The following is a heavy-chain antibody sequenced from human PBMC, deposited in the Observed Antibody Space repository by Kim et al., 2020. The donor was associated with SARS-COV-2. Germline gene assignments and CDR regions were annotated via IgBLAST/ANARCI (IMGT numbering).Heavy chain of an antibody. CDR3: ARVGIAAAEGWFDP. CDR1: GGSISSYY. J-gene: IGHJ5*02. D-gene: IGHD6-13*01. CDR2: IYYSGST. Sequence: SETLSLTCTVSGGSISSYYWSWIRQPPGKGLEWIGYIYYSGSTNYNPSLKSRVTISVDTSKNQFSLKLSSVTAADTAVDYCARVGIAAAEGWFDPWGQGTPVTVSS. V-gene: IGHV4-59*13.